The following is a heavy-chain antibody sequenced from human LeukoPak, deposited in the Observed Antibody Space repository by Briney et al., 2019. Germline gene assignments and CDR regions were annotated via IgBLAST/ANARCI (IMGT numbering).Heavy chain of an antibody. CDR2: MYTSGST. CDR1: GGSISTYF. D-gene: IGHD3-22*01. J-gene: IGHJ6*02. V-gene: IGHV4-4*07. CDR3: ARDRVESSGYYYYYGMDV. Sequence: SETLSLTCTVSGGSISTYFWSWIRQPAGKGLEWIGRMYTSGSTIYNPSLKSRVTVSVDTSKNQFSLKLSSVTAADTAVYYCARDRVESSGYYYYYGMDVRGQGTTVTVSS.